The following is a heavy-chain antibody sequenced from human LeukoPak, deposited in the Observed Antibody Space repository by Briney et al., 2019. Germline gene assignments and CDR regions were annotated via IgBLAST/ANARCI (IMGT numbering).Heavy chain of an antibody. Sequence: PGGSLRLSCAASAFTFSTNPMAWARQAPGKGLEWVSLISDSGGRTYYADSVKGRFTISRDNSKNRLYLQMSSLRVEDTAVYYCAKERQTTTAFDSWGQGTLVTVSS. CDR3: AKERQTTTAFDS. V-gene: IGHV3-23*01. J-gene: IGHJ4*02. D-gene: IGHD4-17*01. CDR2: ISDSGGRT. CDR1: AFTFSTNP.